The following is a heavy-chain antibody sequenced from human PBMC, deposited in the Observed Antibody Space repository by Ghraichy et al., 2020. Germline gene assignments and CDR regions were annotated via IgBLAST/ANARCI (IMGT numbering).Heavy chain of an antibody. CDR2: IYYSGTT. D-gene: IGHD3-3*01. V-gene: IGHV4-39*02. CDR3: AREAYDLFFFDY. Sequence: SETLSLTCTVSGGSFRTTNYYWGWIRQPPGKGLEWIASIYYSGTTHYNSALKSRATISMDTSKSQFSLRLSSVTAADTAVYFCAREAYDLFFFDYWGQGALVTVSS. J-gene: IGHJ4*02. CDR1: GGSFRTTNYY.